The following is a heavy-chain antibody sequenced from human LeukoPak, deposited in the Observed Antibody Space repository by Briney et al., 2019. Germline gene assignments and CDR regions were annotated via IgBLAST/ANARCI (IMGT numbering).Heavy chain of an antibody. Sequence: GESLKISCKGSGYSFTSYWIGWVRQMPGKGLEWMGIIYPGDSDTRYSPSFQGQVTISADKSISTAYLQWSSLKASDTAMYYCANGGRGGDCYPEYFQHWGQGTLVTVSS. D-gene: IGHD2-21*02. CDR1: GYSFTSYW. V-gene: IGHV5-51*01. CDR3: ANGGRGGDCYPEYFQH. J-gene: IGHJ1*01. CDR2: IYPGDSDT.